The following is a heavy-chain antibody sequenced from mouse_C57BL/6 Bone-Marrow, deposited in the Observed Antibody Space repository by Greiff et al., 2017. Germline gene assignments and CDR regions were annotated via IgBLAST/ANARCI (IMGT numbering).Heavy chain of an antibody. D-gene: IGHD1-1*01. CDR2: ISDGGSYT. J-gene: IGHJ3*01. V-gene: IGHV5-4*01. CDR1: GFTFSSYA. CDR3: ARDFTTPAY. Sequence: EVKLVESGGGLVKPGGSLKLSCAASGFTFSSYAMSWVRQTPEKRLEWVATISDGGSYTYYPDNVKGRFTISRDNAKNNLYLQMSHLKSEDTAMYYCARDFTTPAYWGQGTLVTVSA.